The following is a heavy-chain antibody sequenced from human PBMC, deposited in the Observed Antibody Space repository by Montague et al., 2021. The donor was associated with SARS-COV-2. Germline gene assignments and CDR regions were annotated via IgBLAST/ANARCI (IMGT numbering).Heavy chain of an antibody. J-gene: IGHJ4*02. V-gene: IGHV3-64*01. Sequence: SLRLSCAASGFTFRNYAMYWVRQAPGKRLEYVSAISSDGVHIYYANSVKGRFTISRDNSKNTLSFQMGSLRAEDMAMYYCARDEGSYWGQGTLVTVSS. CDR3: ARDEGSY. CDR1: GFTFRNYA. CDR2: ISSDGVHI.